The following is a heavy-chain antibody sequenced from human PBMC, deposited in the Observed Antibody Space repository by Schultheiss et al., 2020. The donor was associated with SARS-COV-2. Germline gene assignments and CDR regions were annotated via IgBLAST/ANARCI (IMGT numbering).Heavy chain of an antibody. CDR1: GFTFSSYS. Sequence: GGSLRLSCAASGFTFSSYSMNWVRQAPGKGLEWVSAISGSGSSTYYADSVKGRFTISRDNSKNTLYLQMNSLRAEDTAVYYCAKDPGYYGSGRGAFDIWGQGTMVTVSS. V-gene: IGHV3-23*01. D-gene: IGHD3-10*01. J-gene: IGHJ3*02. CDR2: ISGSGSST. CDR3: AKDPGYYGSGRGAFDI.